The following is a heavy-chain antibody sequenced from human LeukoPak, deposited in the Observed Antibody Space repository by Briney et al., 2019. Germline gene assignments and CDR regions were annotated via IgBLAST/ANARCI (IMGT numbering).Heavy chain of an antibody. V-gene: IGHV1-69*01. CDR1: GGTFSSYA. J-gene: IGHJ2*01. CDR2: IIPIFGTA. CDR3: ARDPIPAMVPTGSDL. D-gene: IGHD5-18*01. Sequence: SVKVSCKASGGTFSSYAISWVRQAPGQGLEWMGGIIPIFGTANYAQKFQGRVTITADESTSTAYMELSSLRSEDTAVYYCARDPIPAMVPTGSDLWGRGTLVTVSS.